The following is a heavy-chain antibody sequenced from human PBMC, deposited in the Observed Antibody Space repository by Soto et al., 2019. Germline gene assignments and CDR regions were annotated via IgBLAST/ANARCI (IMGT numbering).Heavy chain of an antibody. Sequence: GGSLRVSCTGSGFTFSSSTMTWVHQGPGKGLEWVSSISSSSSYIYFADSLKGRFTISRDNAKNSLYLQMNSLRAEDTAVYYCARDIGERYAVWGQIPQVTVST. V-gene: IGHV3-21*06. CDR1: GFTFSSST. D-gene: IGHD3-16*01. J-gene: IGHJ4*02. CDR3: ARDIGERYAV. CDR2: ISSSSSYI.